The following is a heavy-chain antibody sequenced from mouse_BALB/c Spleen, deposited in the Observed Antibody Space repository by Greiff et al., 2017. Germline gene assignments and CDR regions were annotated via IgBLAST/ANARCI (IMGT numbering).Heavy chain of an antibody. Sequence: EVNVVESGGGLVKPGGSLKLSCAASGFTFSSYAMYWVRQSPEKRLEWVGEISSGGSYTYYPDTVTGRFTISRDNTKNTLYLGMSSLRSEDTAVYYCARDGGVSFAYWGQGTLVTVSA. CDR1: GFTFSSYA. J-gene: IGHJ3*01. V-gene: IGHV5-9-4*01. CDR3: ARDGGVSFAY. CDR2: ISSGGSYT.